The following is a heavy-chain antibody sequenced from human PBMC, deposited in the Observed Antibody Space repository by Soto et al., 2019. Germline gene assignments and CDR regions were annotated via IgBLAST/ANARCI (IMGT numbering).Heavy chain of an antibody. V-gene: IGHV3-7*01. Sequence: LRLSCAACGFTFSSYWMTWVRQAPGKGLEWVANIKQDGSEKYYVDSVKGRFTISRDNAKNSLYLQMNSLRAEDTAVYYCAGRSYFYMDLWGYGTTVTVSS. J-gene: IGHJ6*03. CDR3: AGRSYFYMDL. CDR1: GFTFSSYW. CDR2: IKQDGSEK.